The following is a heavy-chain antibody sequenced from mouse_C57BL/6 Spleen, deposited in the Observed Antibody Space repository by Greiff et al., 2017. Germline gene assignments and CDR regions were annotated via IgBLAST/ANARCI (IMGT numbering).Heavy chain of an antibody. V-gene: IGHV1-64*01. J-gene: IGHJ3*01. CDR2: IHPNSGST. CDR3: ARSYYDYDSWFAY. CDR1: GYTFTSYW. Sequence: VQLQQPGAELVKPGASVKLSCKASGYTFTSYWMHWVKQRPGQGLEWIGMIHPNSGSTNYNEKFKSKATLTVDKSSNTAYMQLSSLTSEDSAVYYCARSYYDYDSWFAYWGQGTLVTVSA. D-gene: IGHD2-4*01.